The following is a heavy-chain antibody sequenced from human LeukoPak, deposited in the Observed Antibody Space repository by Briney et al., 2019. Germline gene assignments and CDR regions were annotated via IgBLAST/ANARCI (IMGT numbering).Heavy chain of an antibody. D-gene: IGHD6-13*01. CDR2: IYSAGTT. Sequence: GGSLRLSCAASGFAVNSNYMSWVRQAPGKGLEWGSVIYSAGTTFYADSVKGRLSIARDNSKNTLYLHMDSLRVEDTAVYYCAGGVLPYYFDYWGQGTLVTVSA. CDR3: AGGVLPYYFDY. V-gene: IGHV3-66*01. J-gene: IGHJ4*02. CDR1: GFAVNSNY.